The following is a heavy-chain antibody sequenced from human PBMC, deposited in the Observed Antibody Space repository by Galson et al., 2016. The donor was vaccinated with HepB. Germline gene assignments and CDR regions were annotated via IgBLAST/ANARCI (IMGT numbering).Heavy chain of an antibody. CDR1: GFTFDDYA. J-gene: IGHJ6*02. V-gene: IGHV3-9*01. CDR2: ISWNSGSI. CDR3: ARENYGVDV. Sequence: SLRLSCAASGFTFDDYAMHWFRQAPGKGLEWVSGISWNSGSIGYADSVKGRFTISRDNAKNTLYLQMSSLRAEDTAVYYCARENYGVDVWGQGTTVTVSS.